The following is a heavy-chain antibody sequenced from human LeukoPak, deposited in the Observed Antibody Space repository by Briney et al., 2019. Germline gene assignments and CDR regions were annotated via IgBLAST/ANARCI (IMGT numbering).Heavy chain of an antibody. Sequence: GSPRLSCAASGFTFSTYWMHWVRQAPGKGLAWVSRINGEGGSTSHADSVKGRFTISRDNAKNTLYLQMNSLRAEDTAVYYCAREAKTEYSSGYDAFDIRGQGT. V-gene: IGHV3-74*01. D-gene: IGHD6-19*01. J-gene: IGHJ3*02. CDR1: GFTFSTYW. CDR3: AREAKTEYSSGYDAFDI. CDR2: INGEGGST.